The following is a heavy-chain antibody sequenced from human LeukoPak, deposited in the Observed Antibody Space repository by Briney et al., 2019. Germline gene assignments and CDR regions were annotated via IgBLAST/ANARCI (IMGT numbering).Heavy chain of an antibody. CDR2: IYPGDSDT. CDR3: ARQNPLADVFDI. V-gene: IGHV5-51*01. J-gene: IGHJ3*02. CDR1: GYSFTSYW. Sequence: PGESLKISCKGSGYSFTSYWIGWVRQMPGKGLEWMGIIYPGDSDTRYSPSFQGQVTMSADKSIRTAYLQWSSLKSSDTAMYFCARQNPLADVFDIWGQGTMITVSS.